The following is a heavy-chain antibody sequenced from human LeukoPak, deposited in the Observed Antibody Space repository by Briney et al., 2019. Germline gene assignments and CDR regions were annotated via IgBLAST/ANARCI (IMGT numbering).Heavy chain of an antibody. CDR2: ISAYNGNT. CDR1: GYTFTSYG. CDR3: ARALYSYGYYYYGMDV. V-gene: IGHV1-18*01. D-gene: IGHD5-18*01. J-gene: IGHJ6*02. Sequence: ASVTVSCKGSGYTFTSYGISWGRQAPGQGLGWVGWISAYNGNTNYAQKLQGRGTMTTDTSTRTAYMELRSLRSDATAVYYCARALYSYGYYYYGMDVWGQGTTVTVSS.